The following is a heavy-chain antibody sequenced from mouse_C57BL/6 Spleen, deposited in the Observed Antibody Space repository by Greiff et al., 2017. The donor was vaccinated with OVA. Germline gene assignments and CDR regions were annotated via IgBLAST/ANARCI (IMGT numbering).Heavy chain of an antibody. J-gene: IGHJ2*01. CDR1: GYTFTSYW. Sequence: QVQLKQPGTELVKPGASVKLSCKASGYTFTSYWMHWVKQRPGQGLEWIGNINPSNGGTNYNEKFKSKATLTVDKSSSTAYMQLSSLTSEDSAVYYCARLGKNWEGFDYWGQGTTLTVSS. CDR2: INPSNGGT. D-gene: IGHD4-1*01. V-gene: IGHV1-53*01. CDR3: ARLGKNWEGFDY.